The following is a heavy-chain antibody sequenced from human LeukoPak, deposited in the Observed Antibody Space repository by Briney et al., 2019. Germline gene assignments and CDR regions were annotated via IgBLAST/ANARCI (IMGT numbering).Heavy chain of an antibody. J-gene: IGHJ3*02. Sequence: SETLSLTCTVSGGSISSYYWSWIRQPAGKGLEWIGRIYTSGSTNYNPSLKSRVTMSVDASKNQFSLELSSVTAADTAVYYCATKGITYAFDIWGQGTMVTVSS. CDR1: GGSISSYY. V-gene: IGHV4-4*07. CDR2: IYTSGST. D-gene: IGHD3-10*01. CDR3: ATKGITYAFDI.